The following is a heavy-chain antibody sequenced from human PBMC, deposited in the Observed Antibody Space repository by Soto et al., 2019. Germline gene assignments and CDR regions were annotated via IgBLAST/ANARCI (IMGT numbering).Heavy chain of an antibody. J-gene: IGHJ5*02. CDR2: ISSSSSYT. V-gene: IGHV3-11*05. CDR1: GGTCGDHY. CDR3: ARDHYGPGWFDP. Sequence: RLRSAASGGTCGDHYISWIRQAPGKGLEWVSYISSSSSYTNYADSVKGRFTTSRDNAKNSLYLQMNSLRAEDTAVYYCARDHYGPGWFDPWGQGTLVTVSS. D-gene: IGHD3-10*01.